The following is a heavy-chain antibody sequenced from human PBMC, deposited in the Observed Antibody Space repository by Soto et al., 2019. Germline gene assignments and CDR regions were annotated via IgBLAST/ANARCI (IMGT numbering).Heavy chain of an antibody. Sequence: PSETLSLTCTVSGGSVSSGSYYWSWIRQPPGKGLEWIGYIYYIGSTNYNPSLKSRVTISVDTSKNQFSLKLSSVTAADTAVYYCXRHEYSSSWYLRYYFDYWGQGTLVTVSS. CDR2: IYYIGST. D-gene: IGHD6-13*01. J-gene: IGHJ4*02. CDR1: GGSVSSGSYY. V-gene: IGHV4-61*01. CDR3: XRHEYSSSWYLRYYFDY.